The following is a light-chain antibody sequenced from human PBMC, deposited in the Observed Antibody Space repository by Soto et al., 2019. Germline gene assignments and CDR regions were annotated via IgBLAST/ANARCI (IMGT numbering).Light chain of an antibody. Sequence: QSVLTQPASVSGSPGQSITISCTGTRSDVGAYDYVSWYQRHPGKVPQLLIYDVSNRPSGVSNRFSGSKSGNTASLTISGLQAEDEAEYYCYSYTTSNTYVFGTGTKVTVL. J-gene: IGLJ1*01. CDR2: DVS. V-gene: IGLV2-14*03. CDR3: YSYTTSNTYV. CDR1: RSDVGAYDY.